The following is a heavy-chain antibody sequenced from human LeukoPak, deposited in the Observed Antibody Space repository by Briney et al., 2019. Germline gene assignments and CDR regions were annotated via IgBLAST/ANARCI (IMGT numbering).Heavy chain of an antibody. CDR1: GFTVSSNY. CDR2: IYSGGDT. D-gene: IGHD6-19*01. Sequence: GGSLRLSCAASGFTVSSNYMTCVRQAPGKGLEWVSFIYSGGDTYYADSVKGRFTISRDNSKNTLYLQMSSLRAEDTAVYYCARGRGQWLPSRIDCWGQGTLVTVSS. CDR3: ARGRGQWLPSRIDC. V-gene: IGHV3-66*01. J-gene: IGHJ4*02.